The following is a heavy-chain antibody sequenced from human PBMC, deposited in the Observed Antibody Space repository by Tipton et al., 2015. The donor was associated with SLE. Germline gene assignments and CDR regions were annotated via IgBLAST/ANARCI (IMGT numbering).Heavy chain of an antibody. CDR1: GYSISSGYY. CDR3: ARGIAGSDIVVVVAAKGYYYFDY. D-gene: IGHD2-15*01. J-gene: IGHJ4*02. CDR2: IYHSGST. Sequence: TLSLTCAVSGYSISSGYYWGWIRQPPGKGLEWIGSIYHSGSTYYNPSLKSRVTISVDTSKNQFSLKLSSVTAADTAVYYCARGIAGSDIVVVVAAKGYYYFDYWGQGTLVTVSS. V-gene: IGHV4-38-2*01.